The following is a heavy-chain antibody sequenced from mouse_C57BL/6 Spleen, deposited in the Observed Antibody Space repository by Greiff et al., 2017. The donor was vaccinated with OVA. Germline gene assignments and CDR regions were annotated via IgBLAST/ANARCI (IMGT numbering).Heavy chain of an antibody. J-gene: IGHJ4*01. CDR1: GYTFTSYG. CDR2: IYPRSGNT. D-gene: IGHD2-3*01. Sequence: VQLQQSGAELARPGASVKLSCKASGYTFTSYGISWVKQRTGQGLEWIGEIYPRSGNTYYNEKFKGKATLTADNSSSTAYMELRSLTSEDSAVYFCASCARIYDGYLYAIDYWGQGTSVTVSS. CDR3: ASCARIYDGYLYAIDY. V-gene: IGHV1-81*01.